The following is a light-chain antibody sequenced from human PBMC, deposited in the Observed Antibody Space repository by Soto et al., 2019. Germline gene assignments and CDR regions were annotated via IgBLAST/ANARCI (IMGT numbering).Light chain of an antibody. CDR1: SGSVSTNYY. CDR2: STN. CDR3: VLYMTSGISV. J-gene: IGLJ7*01. V-gene: IGLV8-61*01. Sequence: QTVVTQEPSFSVSPGGTVTLTFVLSSGSVSTNYYPSWHQQTPGQAPRTLIYSTNIRSSGVPDRFSGSILGNKAALTIAGAQADDESDYYCVLYMTSGISVFGGGTQLTVL.